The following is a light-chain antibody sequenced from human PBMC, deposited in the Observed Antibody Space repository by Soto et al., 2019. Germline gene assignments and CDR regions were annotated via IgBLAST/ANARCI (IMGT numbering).Light chain of an antibody. CDR1: SGSIASNY. J-gene: IGLJ3*02. V-gene: IGLV6-57*03. Sequence: NFMLTQPHSVSESPGKTVTISCTRSSGSIASNYVQWYQQRPGSAPTTVIYEDNQRPSGVPDRFSGSIDSSSNSASLTNSGLKTEDEGDYFCPSYDSSIVWVFGGGTKLTVL. CDR2: EDN. CDR3: PSYDSSIVWV.